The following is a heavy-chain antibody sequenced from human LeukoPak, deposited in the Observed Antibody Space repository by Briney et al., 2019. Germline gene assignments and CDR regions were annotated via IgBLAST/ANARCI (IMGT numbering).Heavy chain of an antibody. J-gene: IGHJ4*02. CDR1: GFTFSSYS. D-gene: IGHD3-22*01. Sequence: GGSLRLSCAASGFTFSSYSMNWVRQAPGKGLEWVSYISSSSSTIYYADSAKGRFTISRDNAKNSLYLQMNSLRAEDTAVYYCAGHYDSSGYSSGRQPFDYWGQGTLVTVSS. CDR3: AGHYDSSGYSSGRQPFDY. CDR2: ISSSSSTI. V-gene: IGHV3-48*01.